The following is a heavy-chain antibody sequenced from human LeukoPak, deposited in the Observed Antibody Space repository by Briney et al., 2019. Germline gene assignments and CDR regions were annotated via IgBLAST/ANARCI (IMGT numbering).Heavy chain of an antibody. Sequence: SETLSLTCTVSSGSLGSYYWNWLRQPAGKGLEWIGHIYTSGSTNYNPSLKSRVTISVDTSKNQFSLKLSSVTAADTAVYYCARDLRGYSYGYFYYYYGMDVWGQGTTVTVSS. D-gene: IGHD5-18*01. CDR1: SGSLGSYY. CDR2: IYTSGST. V-gene: IGHV4-4*07. J-gene: IGHJ6*02. CDR3: ARDLRGYSYGYFYYYYGMDV.